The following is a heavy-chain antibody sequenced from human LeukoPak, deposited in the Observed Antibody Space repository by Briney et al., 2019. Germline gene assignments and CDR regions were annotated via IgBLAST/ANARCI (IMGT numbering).Heavy chain of an antibody. Sequence: ASVKVSCKASGYSFTSYAMNWVRQAPGQGPEWMGWINTDTGHPMYAQGFIGRFVFSLDTSVSTAYLQINSLKAEDTAVYYCARGSPTVTRFPNYWGQGTLVTVSS. D-gene: IGHD4-17*01. CDR1: GYSFTSYA. CDR2: INTDTGHP. V-gene: IGHV7-4-1*02. J-gene: IGHJ4*02. CDR3: ARGSPTVTRFPNY.